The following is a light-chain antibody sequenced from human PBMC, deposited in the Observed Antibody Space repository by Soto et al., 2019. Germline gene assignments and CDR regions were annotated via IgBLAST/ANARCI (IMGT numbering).Light chain of an antibody. CDR2: DAS. CDR3: QQYDNLPSLT. CDR1: QDISNY. J-gene: IGKJ4*01. Sequence: DLQMTQSPSSLSASVGDRVTITCQASQDISNYLNWYQQKPGKAPKLLIYDASNLETRVPSRFSGSGSGTDFTFTISSLQPEDIATYYCQQYDNLPSLTFGGGTKVEI. V-gene: IGKV1-33*01.